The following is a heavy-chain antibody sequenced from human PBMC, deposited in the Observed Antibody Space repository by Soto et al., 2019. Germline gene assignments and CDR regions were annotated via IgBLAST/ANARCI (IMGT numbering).Heavy chain of an antibody. CDR3: APRYFENDAFDV. J-gene: IGHJ3*01. CDR2: IYWNDDK. CDR1: GFSLSTSGVG. V-gene: IGHV2-5*01. Sequence: QITLKESGPTLVKPTQTLTLTCTFSGFSLSTSGVGVGWIRQPPGKALEWLALIYWNDDKHYSPSLKSRLTIAKDTSKTQVVLTLTTMDPVDTAIYYCAPRYFENDAFDVWGQGTMVTVSS. D-gene: IGHD3-9*01.